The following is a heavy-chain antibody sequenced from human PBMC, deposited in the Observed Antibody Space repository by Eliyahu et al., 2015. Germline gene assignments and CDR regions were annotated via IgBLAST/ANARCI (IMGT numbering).Heavy chain of an antibody. D-gene: IGHD1-14*01. CDR3: ARANPSYFDY. CDR1: GFTFSSYA. CDR2: ISYDGSNK. J-gene: IGHJ4*02. Sequence: QVQLVESGGGVVQPGRSLRLXCXASGFTFSSYAMHWVRQAPGKGLXWVAVISYDGSNKYYADSVKGRFTISRDNSKNTLYLQMNSLRAEDTAVYYCARANPSYFDYWGQGTLVTVSS. V-gene: IGHV3-30*01.